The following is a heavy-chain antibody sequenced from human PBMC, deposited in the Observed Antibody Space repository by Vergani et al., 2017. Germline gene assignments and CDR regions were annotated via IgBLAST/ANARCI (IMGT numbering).Heavy chain of an antibody. J-gene: IGHJ6*03. D-gene: IGHD2-15*01. CDR3: AKDVVVVVAATKYDYYYYMDV. V-gene: IGHV3-23*01. CDR1: GFTFSSYA. CDR2: ISGSGGST. Sequence: EVQLLESGGGLVQPGGSLRLSCAASGFTFSSYAMSWVRQAPGKGLEWVSAISGSGGSTYYADSVKGRFTISRDNSKNTLYLQMNSLRAEDTAVYYCAKDVVVVVAATKYDYYYYMDVWGKGTTVTVSS.